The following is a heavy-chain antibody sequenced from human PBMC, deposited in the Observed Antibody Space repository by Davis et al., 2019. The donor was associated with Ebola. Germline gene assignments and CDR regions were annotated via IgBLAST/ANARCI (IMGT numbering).Heavy chain of an antibody. V-gene: IGHV3-21*01. J-gene: IGHJ4*02. D-gene: IGHD2-8*01. Sequence: GESLKISCVASGFTFSSYGMKWVRQAPGKGLEWVSSITSGSSYMYYADSVRGRFTISRDDAKNSLYLQMNSLRAEDTAVYYCARDLSTNGGGQGTLVTVSS. CDR1: GFTFSSYG. CDR2: ITSGSSYM. CDR3: ARDLSTNG.